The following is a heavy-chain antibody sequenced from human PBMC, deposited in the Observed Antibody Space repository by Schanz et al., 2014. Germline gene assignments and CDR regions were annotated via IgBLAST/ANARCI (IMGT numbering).Heavy chain of an antibody. CDR1: GDSISRGGYY. Sequence: QVQLQESGPGLVKPSQTLSLTCAVSGDSISRGGYYWSWLRQHPGKGLEWIGYISFSGYTYYSPTLKSRVTMSLDTSKNQFSLMLTSVNVADTAVHYCARAVGATNLDYWGQGTLVTVSS. CDR3: ARAVGATNLDY. CDR2: ISFSGYT. J-gene: IGHJ4*02. D-gene: IGHD1-26*01. V-gene: IGHV4-31*11.